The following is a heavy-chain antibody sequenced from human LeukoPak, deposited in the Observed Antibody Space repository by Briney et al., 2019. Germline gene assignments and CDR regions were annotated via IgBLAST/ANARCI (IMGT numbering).Heavy chain of an antibody. Sequence: PSETLSLTCAVSGYSISSGYYWGWIRKPPGKGLEWIGSIYHSGSTYYNPSLKSRVTISVDTSKNQFSLKLSSVTAADTAVYYCAIQGIVVVPAAISLWGQGTLVTGSS. CDR1: GYSISSGYY. J-gene: IGHJ4*02. CDR3: AIQGIVVVPAAISL. D-gene: IGHD2-2*02. CDR2: IYHSGST. V-gene: IGHV4-38-2*01.